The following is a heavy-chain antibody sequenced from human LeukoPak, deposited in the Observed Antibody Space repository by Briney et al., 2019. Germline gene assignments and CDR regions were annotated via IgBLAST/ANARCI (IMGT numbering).Heavy chain of an antibody. CDR1: GFTFSSYG. CDR3: AKRASSSWQPIDY. D-gene: IGHD6-13*01. J-gene: IGHJ4*02. Sequence: GWSLRLSCAASGFTFSSYGMSWVRQAPGKGVEWVSSISGSADNTYYADFVKGRFTISRDNSKNTLYLQMNSLRAEDTAVYYCAKRASSSWQPIDYWGQGTLVTVSS. CDR2: ISGSADNT. V-gene: IGHV3-23*01.